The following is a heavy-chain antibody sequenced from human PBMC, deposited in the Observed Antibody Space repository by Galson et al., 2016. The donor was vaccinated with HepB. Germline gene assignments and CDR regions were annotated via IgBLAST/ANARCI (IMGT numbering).Heavy chain of an antibody. CDR3: AKGRGGVSIH. CDR1: GFAFGSYW. Sequence: SLILSCAASGFAFGSYWMSWDCQAPGKGLEWVANIKQDGSEKYVVDSVKGRFTISRDNAKNSLYLQMNSLRAEDTAVYYCAKGRGGVSIHWGQGTLVTVSS. D-gene: IGHD3-10*01. V-gene: IGHV3-7*01. J-gene: IGHJ4*02. CDR2: IKQDGSEK.